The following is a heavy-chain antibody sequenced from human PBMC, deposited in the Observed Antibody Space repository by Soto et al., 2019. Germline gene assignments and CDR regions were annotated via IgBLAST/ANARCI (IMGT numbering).Heavy chain of an antibody. Sequence: GESLKISCKGSGYSFTSYWIGWVRQMPGKGLEWMGITYPGDSDTRYSPSFQGQVTISADKSISTAYLQWSSLKASDTAMYYCARQKLEYQLLSPYYYYGMDVWGQGTTVTVS. D-gene: IGHD2-2*01. CDR2: TYPGDSDT. V-gene: IGHV5-51*01. CDR3: ARQKLEYQLLSPYYYYGMDV. J-gene: IGHJ6*02. CDR1: GYSFTSYW.